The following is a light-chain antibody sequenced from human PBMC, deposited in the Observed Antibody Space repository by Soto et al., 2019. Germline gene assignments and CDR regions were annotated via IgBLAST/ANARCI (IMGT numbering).Light chain of an antibody. CDR3: QQYGDSPFT. Sequence: ENVLTQSPGTLSLSPGEIATLSCRASQSVSSSFLAWYQQKPGQAPRLLIYGASTRATGIPDRFSGSGSGTDFTLTISRQEPEDFAVYYCQQYGDSPFTFGPGTKVDI. CDR2: GAS. J-gene: IGKJ3*01. V-gene: IGKV3-20*01. CDR1: QSVSSSF.